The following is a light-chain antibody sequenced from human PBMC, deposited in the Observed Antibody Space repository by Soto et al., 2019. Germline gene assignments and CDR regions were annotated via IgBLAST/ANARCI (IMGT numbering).Light chain of an antibody. CDR2: DVT. CDR3: SSYTTSNTRQIV. CDR1: SSDVGGYNY. J-gene: IGLJ1*01. V-gene: IGLV2-14*03. Sequence: QSVLTQPASLSGAPGQSITISCTGNSSDVGGYNYVSWYQHHPGKAPKLIIYDVTNRPSGVSNPFSGSKSGNTASLTISGLQPEDEADYYCSSYTTSNTRQIVFGTGTRSPS.